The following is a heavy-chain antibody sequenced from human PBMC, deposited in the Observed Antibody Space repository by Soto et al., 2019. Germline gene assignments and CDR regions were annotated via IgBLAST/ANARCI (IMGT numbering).Heavy chain of an antibody. Sequence: NPSETLSLTCTVSGASISTTNYYWGWVRQPPGKGLDWIGNIYYGGTTYYNPSLKSRVTISVDTSKNHFSLKVNSVTAADTAVYYCATFVVPASRHTDFDPWGRGTLVTVSS. D-gene: IGHD2-21*02. J-gene: IGHJ5*02. CDR2: IYYGGTT. CDR3: ATFVVPASRHTDFDP. CDR1: GASISTTNYY. V-gene: IGHV4-39*02.